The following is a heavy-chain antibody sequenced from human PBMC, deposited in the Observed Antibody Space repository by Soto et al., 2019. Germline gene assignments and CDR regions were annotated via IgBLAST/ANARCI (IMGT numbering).Heavy chain of an antibody. CDR3: ARAFCRGGSCWAWSIWFDP. V-gene: IGHV6-1*01. CDR2: TYYRPKWYN. D-gene: IGHD2-15*01. CDR1: GDSVSSNSAA. Sequence: PSQTLSLTCAISGDSVSSNSAAWNWIRQSPSRGLEWLGRTYYRPKWYNDYAVSVKSRITVNPDTSKNQFSLQLNSVTPEDTAVYFCARAFCRGGSCWAWSIWFDPWGQGTLVTVCS. J-gene: IGHJ5*02.